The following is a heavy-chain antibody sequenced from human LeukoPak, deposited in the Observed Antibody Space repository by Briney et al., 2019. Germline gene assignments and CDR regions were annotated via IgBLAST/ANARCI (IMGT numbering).Heavy chain of an antibody. CDR1: GGSISSSSYY. Sequence: SETLSLTCTVSGGSISSSSYYWGWIHQSPGKGLEWIGTIYYSGSTHYNPSLKSRVTISVDTSKNQFSLKLSSVTAADTAVYYCARVMYSAGVYDSSAYYYGNYYFDYWGQGTLVTVSS. CDR2: IYYSGST. J-gene: IGHJ4*02. V-gene: IGHV4-39*07. D-gene: IGHD3-22*01. CDR3: ARVMYSAGVYDSSAYYYGNYYFDY.